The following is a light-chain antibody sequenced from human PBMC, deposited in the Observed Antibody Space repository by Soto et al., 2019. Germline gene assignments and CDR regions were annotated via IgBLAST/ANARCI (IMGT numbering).Light chain of an antibody. CDR2: GAS. V-gene: IGKV3-15*01. J-gene: IGKJ1*01. Sequence: ILMTQSPATLSVTPGERATLSCRASQSVGSNLAWYPQKPGQAPRLLIYGASTRATGIPARFNGSGAGTEFTRSISSLQSEDVEVDYCQQYNNWPWTFGQGTKVDIK. CDR1: QSVGSN. CDR3: QQYNNWPWT.